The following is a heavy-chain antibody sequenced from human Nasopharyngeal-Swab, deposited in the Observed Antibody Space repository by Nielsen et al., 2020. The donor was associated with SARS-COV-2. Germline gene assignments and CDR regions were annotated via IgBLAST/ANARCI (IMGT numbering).Heavy chain of an antibody. D-gene: IGHD3-3*01. V-gene: IGHV4-39*01. J-gene: IGHJ5*02. CDR3: AATSVLRFLEWLNNWFDP. CDR1: GGSISSSSYY. Sequence: SETLSLTCTVSGGSISSSSYYWGWIRQPPGKGLEWIGSIYYSGSTYYNPSLKSRVTKSVDTSKNQFSLKLSSVTAADTAVYYCAATSVLRFLEWLNNWFDPWGQGTLVTVSS. CDR2: IYYSGST.